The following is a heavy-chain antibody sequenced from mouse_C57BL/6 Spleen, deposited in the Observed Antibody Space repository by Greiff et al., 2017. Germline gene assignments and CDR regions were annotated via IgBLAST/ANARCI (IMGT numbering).Heavy chain of an antibody. CDR1: GYTFTSYW. J-gene: IGHJ4*01. D-gene: IGHD1-1*02. V-gene: IGHV1-69*01. CDR3: ARGWRGYAMDY. Sequence: QVQLQQPGAELVMPGASVKLSCKASGYTFTSYWMHWVKQRPGQGLEWIGEIDPSDSYTNYNQKFKGKSTLTVDKSSSTAYMQLSSLTSEDSAVYYCARGWRGYAMDYWGQGTSVTVSS. CDR2: IDPSDSYT.